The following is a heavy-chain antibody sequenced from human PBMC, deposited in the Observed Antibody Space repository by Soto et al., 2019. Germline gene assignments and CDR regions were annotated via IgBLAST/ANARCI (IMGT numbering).Heavy chain of an antibody. CDR1: GGTIRSPDW. CDR3: ARGRGRYSSGWSWFDP. CDR2: IFQSGST. V-gene: IGHV4-4*02. D-gene: IGHD6-19*01. J-gene: IGHJ5*02. Sequence: SETLSLTCGVSGGTIRSPDWWTWVRQPPGKGLEWIGEIFQSGSTNYTPSLESRVTISVDKSKNQFSLTLTSVTAADTAVYLCARGRGRYSSGWSWFDPWGQGILVTVSS.